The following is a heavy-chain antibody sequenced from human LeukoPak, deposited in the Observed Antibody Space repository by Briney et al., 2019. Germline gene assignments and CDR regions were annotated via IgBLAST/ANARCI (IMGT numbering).Heavy chain of an antibody. V-gene: IGHV4-59*01. CDR2: IYYSGST. D-gene: IGHD1-7*01. J-gene: IGHJ4*02. CDR3: ARVIRNYGLYYFDY. CDR1: GGSISSYY. Sequence: SETLSLTCTVSGGSISSYYWSWIRQPPGKGLEWIGYIYYSGSTNYNPSLKSRVTISVDTSKNQFSLKLSSVTAADTAVYYCARVIRNYGLYYFDYWGQGTLVTVSS.